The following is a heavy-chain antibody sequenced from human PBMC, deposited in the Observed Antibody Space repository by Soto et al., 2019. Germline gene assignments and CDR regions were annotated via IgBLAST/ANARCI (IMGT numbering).Heavy chain of an antibody. D-gene: IGHD2-21*02. J-gene: IGHJ6*02. CDR3: ASLGVGDWANYYYYYGMDV. CDR2: VTANGGST. V-gene: IGHV3-23*01. Sequence: EVQLLESGGGFVQPGGSLRLSCAATGFTFSVYAMTWVRQAPGKGLEWVSAVTANGGSTYSADSVKGRFTISRDNSKNTRFLRMNSLRAEDTAVYYCASLGVGDWANYYYYYGMDVWGQGTTVTVSS. CDR1: GFTFSVYA.